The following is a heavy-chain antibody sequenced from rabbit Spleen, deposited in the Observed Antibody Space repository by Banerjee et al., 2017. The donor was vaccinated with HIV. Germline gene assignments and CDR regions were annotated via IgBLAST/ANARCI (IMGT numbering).Heavy chain of an antibody. CDR1: GFSLSYNYV. Sequence: QQQLVESGGGLVKPGASLTLTCKASGFSLSYNYVMCWVRQAPGKGLEWIACVYTGSSGNTYYASWVNGRFTISKTSSTTVTLQMTSLTVADTATYFCARGAGDSNSGYAYFNLWGPGTLVTVS. D-gene: IGHD1-1*01. CDR2: VYTGSSGNT. V-gene: IGHV1S45*01. CDR3: ARGAGDSNSGYAYFNL. J-gene: IGHJ4*01.